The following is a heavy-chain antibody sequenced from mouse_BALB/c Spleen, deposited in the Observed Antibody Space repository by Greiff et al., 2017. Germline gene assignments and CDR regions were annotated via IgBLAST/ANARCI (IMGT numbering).Heavy chain of an antibody. D-gene: IGHD2-3*01. Sequence: QVQLKESGPELVKPGASVKISCKASGYAFSSSWKNWVKQRPGQGLEWIGRIYPGDGDTNYNGKFKGKATLTANKSSSTAYMQLSSLTSVDSAVYFCAREDGYYGEAYWGQGTLVTVSA. J-gene: IGHJ3*01. CDR1: GYAFSSSW. V-gene: IGHV1-82*01. CDR2: IYPGDGDT. CDR3: AREDGYYGEAY.